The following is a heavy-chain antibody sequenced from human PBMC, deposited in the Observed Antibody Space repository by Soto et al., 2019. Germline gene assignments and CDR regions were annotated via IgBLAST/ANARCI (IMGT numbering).Heavy chain of an antibody. CDR2: INAGNGDT. CDR1: GYTFTSYA. V-gene: IGHV1-3*05. D-gene: IGHD4-17*01. CDR3: AGEGRYGDYVDY. Sequence: QVQFVQSGAEEKKPGASVKVSCKASGYTFTSYAIHWVRQAPGQRLEWMGWINAGNGDTKYSQKFQGRVTITRDTSAKTAYMELSSLRSEDTAVYYCAGEGRYGDYVDYWGQGTLVTVSS. J-gene: IGHJ4*02.